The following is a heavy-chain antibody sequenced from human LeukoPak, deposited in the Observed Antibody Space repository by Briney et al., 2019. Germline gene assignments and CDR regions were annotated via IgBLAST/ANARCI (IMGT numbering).Heavy chain of an antibody. CDR1: GFTFDDYA. Sequence: GGSLRLSCAASGFTFDDYAMHWVRQAPGKGLEWVSGISWNSGSIGYADSVKGRFTISRDNAKNSLYLQMNSLRAEDTAVYYCAKVTGVAGLYWGQGTLVTVSS. V-gene: IGHV3-9*01. J-gene: IGHJ4*02. D-gene: IGHD6-19*01. CDR3: AKVTGVAGLY. CDR2: ISWNSGSI.